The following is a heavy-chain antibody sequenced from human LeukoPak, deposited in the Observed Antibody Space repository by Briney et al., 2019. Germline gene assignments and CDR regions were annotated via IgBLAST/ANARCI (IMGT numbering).Heavy chain of an antibody. J-gene: IGHJ6*03. D-gene: IGHD6-19*01. Sequence: NPSETLSLTCTVSGGSISSYYWSWIRQPPGNGLEWIGYIYYSGSTNYNPSLKSRVTISVDTSKNQFSLKLSSVTAADTAVYYCARQGDSSGWYYYYYMDVWGKGTTVTVSS. CDR1: GGSISSYY. CDR3: ARQGDSSGWYYYYYMDV. CDR2: IYYSGST. V-gene: IGHV4-59*08.